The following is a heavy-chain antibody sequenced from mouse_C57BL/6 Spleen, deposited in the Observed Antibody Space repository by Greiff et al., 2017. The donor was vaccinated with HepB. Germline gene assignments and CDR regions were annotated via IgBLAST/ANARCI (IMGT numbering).Heavy chain of an antibody. CDR1: GYTFTSYW. D-gene: IGHD2-3*01. CDR2: IDPSDSYT. V-gene: IGHV1-69*01. J-gene: IGHJ2*01. Sequence: QVQLQQPGAELVMPGASVKLSCKASGYTFTSYWMHWVKQRPGQGLEWIGEIDPSDSYTNYNQKFKGKSTLTVDKSSSTAYMQLSSLTSEDSAVYYCARWNDGRFDYWVQGTTLTVSS. CDR3: ARWNDGRFDY.